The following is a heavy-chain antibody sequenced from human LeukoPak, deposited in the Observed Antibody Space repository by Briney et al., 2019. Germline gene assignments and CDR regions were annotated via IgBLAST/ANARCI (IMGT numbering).Heavy chain of an antibody. D-gene: IGHD6-19*01. V-gene: IGHV4-39*01. J-gene: IGHJ4*02. CDR2: IYYSGST. CDR3: ARQVVAVAGTGYFDY. Sequence: SETLSLTCTVPGGSIRNNYWSWIRQPPGKGLEWIGSIYYSGSTYYNASLKSRGTISVDTSKNQFSLKLNSVTAADTAVYFCARQVVAVAGTGYFDYWGQGTLVTVSS. CDR1: GGSIRNNY.